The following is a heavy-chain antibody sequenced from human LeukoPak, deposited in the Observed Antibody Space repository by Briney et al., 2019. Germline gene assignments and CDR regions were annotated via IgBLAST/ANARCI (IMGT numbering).Heavy chain of an antibody. CDR3: VRDLEYSSSSVSGRSFDY. CDR1: GFTFSRYS. D-gene: IGHD6-6*01. J-gene: IGHJ4*02. V-gene: IGHV3-21*01. Sequence: GGSLRLSCAASGFTFSRYSMNWARQAPGKGLEWVSSISSTSTYTYYADSVKGRFTISRDNAQNSLYLQMSSLRAEDTAVYYCVRDLEYSSSSVSGRSFDYWGQGTLVTVSS. CDR2: ISSTSTYT.